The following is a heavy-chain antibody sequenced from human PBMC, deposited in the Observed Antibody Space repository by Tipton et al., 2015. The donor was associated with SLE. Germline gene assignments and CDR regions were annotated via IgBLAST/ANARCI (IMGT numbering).Heavy chain of an antibody. CDR1: GFTFSIYS. CDR2: ICSSSAYI. CDR3: ARDVLLWFGEGAFDI. Sequence: SLRLSCAASGFTFSIYSMNWVRQAPGKGLEWVSSICSSSAYIYYADSVKGRFTISRDNAKNSLYLQMNSLRAEDTAVYYCARDVLLWFGEGAFDIWGQGTMVTVSS. J-gene: IGHJ3*02. D-gene: IGHD3-10*01. V-gene: IGHV3-21*01.